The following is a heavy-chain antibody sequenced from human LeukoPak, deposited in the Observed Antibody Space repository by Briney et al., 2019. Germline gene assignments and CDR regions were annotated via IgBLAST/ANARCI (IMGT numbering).Heavy chain of an antibody. CDR1: GGTFSSYA. CDR3: ARDVYDSSGSYYWFDP. V-gene: IGHV1-69*05. CDR2: IIPIFGTA. D-gene: IGHD3-22*01. Sequence: ASVKLSCKASGGTFSSYAISWVRQAPGQGLEWMGWIIPIFGTANYAQKFQGRVTITTDESTSTAYMELSSLRSEDTAVYYCARDVYDSSGSYYWFDPWGQGTLVTVSS. J-gene: IGHJ5*02.